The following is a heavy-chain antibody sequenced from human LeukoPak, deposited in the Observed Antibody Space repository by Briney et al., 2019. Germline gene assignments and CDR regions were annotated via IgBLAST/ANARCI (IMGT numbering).Heavy chain of an antibody. CDR2: ISSTGRTI. D-gene: IGHD5-12*01. V-gene: IGHV3-48*03. CDR3: ARGGYSGYDRGYYYGMDA. J-gene: IGHJ6*02. Sequence: GGSLRLSCAASEFTFRSYEMNWVRQAPGKGLEWVSYISSTGRTIYYADSVKGRFTISRDNAKNSLYLQMNSLRGEDTAVYYSARGGYSGYDRGYYYGMDAWGQGTTVTVSS. CDR1: EFTFRSYE.